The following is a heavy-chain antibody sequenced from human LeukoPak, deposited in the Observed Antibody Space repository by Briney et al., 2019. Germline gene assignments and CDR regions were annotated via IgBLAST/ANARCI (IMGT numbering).Heavy chain of an antibody. J-gene: IGHJ4*02. V-gene: IGHV4-59*12. CDR1: GGSITSYY. Sequence: KPSETLSLTCTVSGGSITSYYWSWIRQPPGKGLEWIGYIYYSGSTNYNPSLKSRVTISVDTSKNHFSLKLTSVTTADSAVYYCARERRYYDFWSGYDFWGQGALVTVSS. CDR3: ARERRYYDFWSGYDF. CDR2: IYYSGST. D-gene: IGHD3-3*01.